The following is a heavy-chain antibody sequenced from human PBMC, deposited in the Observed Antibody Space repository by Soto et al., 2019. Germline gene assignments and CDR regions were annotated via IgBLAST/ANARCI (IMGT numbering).Heavy chain of an antibody. CDR2: INAGNGNT. CDR1: GYTFTNYA. J-gene: IGHJ4*02. V-gene: IGHV1-3*05. CDR3: ARERVLGGADFDY. D-gene: IGHD3-16*01. Sequence: QVQLVQSGAEEKQPGASVNVSCKASGYTFTNYATHWVRQAPGQRLEWMGWINAGNGNTKYSQKFQGRVTITRDTSASTGHMQLSSLRSEDTAVYYCARERVLGGADFDYWGQGTLVTVSS.